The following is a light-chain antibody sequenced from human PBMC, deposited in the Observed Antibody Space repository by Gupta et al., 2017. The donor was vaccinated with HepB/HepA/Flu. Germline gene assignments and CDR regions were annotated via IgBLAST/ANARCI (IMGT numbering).Light chain of an antibody. V-gene: IGKV1-5*03. CDR2: RAS. CDR3: QHDNSLPHV. CDR1: LNIGSW. J-gene: IGKJ2*01. Sequence: DIQMTQSPSTLSASVGDRVTITCRASLNIGSWLAWYQQNPGNAPKLLIYRASGLDSGVPSTFSGSGSGTEFTLTISSLHPDDFATYYCQHDNSLPHVFGQGTKLEIK.